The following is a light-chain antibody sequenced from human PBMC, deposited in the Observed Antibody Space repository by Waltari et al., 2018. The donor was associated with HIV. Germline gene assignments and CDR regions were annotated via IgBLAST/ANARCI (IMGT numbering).Light chain of an antibody. V-gene: IGKV4-1*01. Sequence: DIVMTKSPDSLVVSLGERATSSCTSAQSILYSSTNKNHWTWYQQKPGQPPKLLIYWASTRESGVPDRVSGSGSGTDFTLTISSLQPEDAAVYFCQQYYSSPYTFGQGTKLEI. J-gene: IGKJ2*01. CDR2: WAS. CDR3: QQYYSSPYT. CDR1: QSILYSSTNKNH.